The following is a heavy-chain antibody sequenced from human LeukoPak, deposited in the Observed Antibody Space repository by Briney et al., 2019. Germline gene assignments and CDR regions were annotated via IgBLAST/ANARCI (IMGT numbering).Heavy chain of an antibody. CDR2: ISWNSGSI. D-gene: IGHD1-20*01. V-gene: IGHV3-9*01. CDR3: AKDVTGTTRAFDY. Sequence: GGSLRLSCAASGFTFDDYAMHWVRQAPGKGLEWVSGISWNSGSIGYADSVKGRFTISRDNAKNSLYLQMNGLRAEDTALYYCAKDVTGTTRAFDYWGQGTLVTVSS. J-gene: IGHJ4*02. CDR1: GFTFDDYA.